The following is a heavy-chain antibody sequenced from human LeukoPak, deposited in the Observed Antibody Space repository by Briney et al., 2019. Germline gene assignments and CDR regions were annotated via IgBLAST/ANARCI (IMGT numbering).Heavy chain of an antibody. V-gene: IGHV4-34*01. CDR1: GGSFSGYY. Sequence: SETLSLTCAVYGGSFSGYYWSWIRQPPGKGLGWIGEINHSGSTNYNPSLKSRVTISVDTSKNQFSLKLSSVTAADTAVYYCARRVPRDYYDSSGYPYYYYGMDVWGQGTTVTVSS. D-gene: IGHD3-22*01. J-gene: IGHJ6*02. CDR2: INHSGST. CDR3: ARRVPRDYYDSSGYPYYYYGMDV.